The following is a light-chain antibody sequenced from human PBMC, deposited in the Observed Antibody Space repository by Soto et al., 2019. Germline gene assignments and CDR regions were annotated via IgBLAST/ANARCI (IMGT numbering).Light chain of an antibody. J-gene: IGKJ4*01. V-gene: IGKV3-15*01. CDR2: DIF. Sequence: EIVMTQSPATLSVSPGERATLSCRASQSVGSDLAWYQQKPGQAPRLVIYDIFTRATGIPARFSGSGSGTEFTLTISSLQSEDSAFYYCQEYYNWRRSTFGGGTKVDIK. CDR3: QEYYNWRRST. CDR1: QSVGSD.